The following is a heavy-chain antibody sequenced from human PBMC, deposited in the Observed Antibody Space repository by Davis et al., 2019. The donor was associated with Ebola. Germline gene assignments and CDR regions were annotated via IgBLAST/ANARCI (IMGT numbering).Heavy chain of an antibody. CDR2: IYWDDDE. CDR1: GFSLSTSGVG. CDR3: ARSTYSSSWYYFDY. J-gene: IGHJ4*02. V-gene: IGHV2-5*02. Sequence: SGPTLVKPTQTLTLTCTFSGFSLSTSGVGVVWFRQPPGKALEWLALIYWDDDERYSPSLKSRLTISKDTSKSQVVLTMTNMDPVDTATYYCARSTYSSSWYYFDYWGQGTLVTVSS. D-gene: IGHD6-13*01.